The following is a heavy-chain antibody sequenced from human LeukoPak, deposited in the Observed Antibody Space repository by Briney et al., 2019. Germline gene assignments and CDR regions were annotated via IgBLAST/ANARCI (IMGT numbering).Heavy chain of an antibody. CDR2: IHYSGST. J-gene: IGHJ6*03. CDR3: ARTEESGYSYRYFGYYYYMDV. CDR1: GGSISRTDNY. D-gene: IGHD5-18*01. V-gene: IGHV4-39*07. Sequence: PSETLSLTCSVSGGSISRTDNYWTWIRQSPGKGLEWIGSIHYSGSTFYNPSLKSRVTISIDKSKNQFSLKLSSVTAADTAVYYCARTEESGYSYRYFGYYYYMDVWGKGTTVTVSS.